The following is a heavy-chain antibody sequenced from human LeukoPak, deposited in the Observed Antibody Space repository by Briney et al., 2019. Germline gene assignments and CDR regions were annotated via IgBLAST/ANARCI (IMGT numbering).Heavy chain of an antibody. CDR2: IHYSGST. CDR1: GGSISTYY. V-gene: IGHV4-59*08. CDR3: ARHLGRWLHIDY. Sequence: SETLSLTCTVSGGSISTYYWGWIRQPPGKGLEWIGYIHYSGSTKDNPSLKNRVTISLDTSKNQFSLKLSSVTAADTAVYYCARHLGRWLHIDYWGQGTVVTVSS. J-gene: IGHJ4*02. D-gene: IGHD5-24*01.